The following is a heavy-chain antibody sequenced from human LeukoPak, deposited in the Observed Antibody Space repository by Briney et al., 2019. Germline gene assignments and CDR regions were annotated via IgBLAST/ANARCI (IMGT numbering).Heavy chain of an antibody. V-gene: IGHV4-39*01. Sequence: SETLSLTCTVSGGSISSSSYYWGWIRQPPGKGLEWIGRIYYSGSTYYNPSLKSRVTISVDTSKNQFSLKLSSVTAADTAVYYCARLGGGYFGWPYLYYFDYWGQGTLVTVSS. CDR1: GGSISSSSYY. D-gene: IGHD3-9*01. CDR2: IYYSGST. CDR3: ARLGGGYFGWPYLYYFDY. J-gene: IGHJ4*02.